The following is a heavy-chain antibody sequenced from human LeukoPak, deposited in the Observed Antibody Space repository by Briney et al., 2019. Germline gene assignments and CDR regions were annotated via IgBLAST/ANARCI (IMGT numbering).Heavy chain of an antibody. CDR3: ARGEYSCQSFDP. Sequence: GGSLRLSCAASGFTFSSYAMTWVRQAPGKGLEWVSDISGNGDITYYADSVKGRFTLSRDNSKNTLYLQMNSLRAEDTAVYYCARGEYSCQSFDPWGQGTLVTVSS. CDR2: ISGNGDIT. J-gene: IGHJ5*02. V-gene: IGHV3-23*01. D-gene: IGHD2-15*01. CDR1: GFTFSSYA.